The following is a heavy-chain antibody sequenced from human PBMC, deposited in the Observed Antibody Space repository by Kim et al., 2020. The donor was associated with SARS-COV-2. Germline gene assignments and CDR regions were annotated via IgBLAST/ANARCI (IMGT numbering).Heavy chain of an antibody. CDR2: IRSKAYGGTT. V-gene: IGHV3-49*04. CDR3: TRWLRFLYGMDV. J-gene: IGHJ6*02. CDR1: GFTFGDYA. D-gene: IGHD3-3*01. Sequence: GGSLRLSCTASGFTFGDYAMSWVRQAPGKGLEWVGFIRSKAYGGTTEYAASVKGRFTISRYDSKSIAYLQMNSLKTEDTAVYYCTRWLRFLYGMDVWGQGTTVTVSS.